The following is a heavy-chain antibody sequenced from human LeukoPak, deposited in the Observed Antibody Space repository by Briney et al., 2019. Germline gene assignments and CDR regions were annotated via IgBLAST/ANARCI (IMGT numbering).Heavy chain of an antibody. Sequence: SETLSLTCTVSGGSISSSSYYWGWIRQPPGKGLEWIGSIYYSGSTYYNPSLRSRVTISLDMSNNQFSLKLRSVTAADTAVYYCARVTDNASYYEYFHHWGQGTLVTVSS. D-gene: IGHD4-11*01. CDR3: ARVTDNASYYEYFHH. V-gene: IGHV4-39*07. CDR1: GGSISSSSYY. CDR2: IYYSGST. J-gene: IGHJ1*01.